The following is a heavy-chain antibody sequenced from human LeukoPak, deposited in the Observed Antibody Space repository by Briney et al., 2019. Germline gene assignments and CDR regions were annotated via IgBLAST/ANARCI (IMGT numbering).Heavy chain of an antibody. V-gene: IGHV1-18*01. CDR3: ARDSPLYCSCGSCPGSLFDY. D-gene: IGHD2-15*01. CDR1: GYTFTSYG. J-gene: IGHJ4*02. CDR2: ISAYNGNT. Sequence: ASVKVSCKASGYTFTSYGISWVRHAPGQGLEWMGWISAYNGNTNYAQKLQGRVTMTTDTSTSTAYMELRSLRSDDTAVYYCARDSPLYCSCGSCPGSLFDYWGQGTLVTVSS.